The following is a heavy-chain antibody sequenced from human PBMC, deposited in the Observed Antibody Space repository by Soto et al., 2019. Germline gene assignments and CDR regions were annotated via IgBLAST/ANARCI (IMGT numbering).Heavy chain of an antibody. D-gene: IGHD3-16*01. Sequence: SVKVSCKASGGAFSSYAISWVRQAPGQGLEWMGGIIPIFGTANYAQKFQGRVTITADESTSTAYMELSSLRSEDTAVYYCAKYYSGYYGMDVWGQGTTVTVSS. CDR3: AKYYSGYYGMDV. CDR2: IIPIFGTA. V-gene: IGHV1-69*13. CDR1: GGAFSSYA. J-gene: IGHJ6*02.